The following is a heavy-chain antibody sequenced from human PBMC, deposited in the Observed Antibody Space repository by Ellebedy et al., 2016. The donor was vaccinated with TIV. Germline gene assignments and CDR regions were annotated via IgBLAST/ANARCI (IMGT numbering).Heavy chain of an antibody. CDR3: AKGRGGGSDSSAPRYYFDS. V-gene: IGHV3-23*01. J-gene: IGHJ4*02. D-gene: IGHD6-19*01. CDR2: ISGSAVST. CDR1: GFTFSSYA. Sequence: GESLKLSCAASGFTFSSYAMSWVRQAPGKGLEWVSGISGSAVSTAYADSVKGRFTISRDNSKNTLYLQMNSLRAEDTAVYYCAKGRGGGSDSSAPRYYFDSWGLGTLVTVSS.